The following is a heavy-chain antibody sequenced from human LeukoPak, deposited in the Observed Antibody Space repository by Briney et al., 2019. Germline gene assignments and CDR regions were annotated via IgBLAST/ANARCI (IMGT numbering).Heavy chain of an antibody. Sequence: KPSETLSLTCTVSGGSITSYYWSWIRQPPGKGLEWIGYIYYSGSTNYNPSLKSRVTISVDTSKNQFSLKLSSVTAADTAVYYCARGGTLYSSSWWGQGTLVTVSS. CDR3: ARGGTLYSSSW. CDR2: IYYSGST. CDR1: GGSITSYY. V-gene: IGHV4-59*12. D-gene: IGHD6-13*01. J-gene: IGHJ4*02.